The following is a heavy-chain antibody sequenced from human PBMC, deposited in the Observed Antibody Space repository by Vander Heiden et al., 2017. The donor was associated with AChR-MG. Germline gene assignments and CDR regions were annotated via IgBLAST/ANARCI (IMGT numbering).Heavy chain of an antibody. J-gene: IGHJ4*02. CDR3: AKGIMVQGVTLDY. CDR1: AFTFSSYG. CDR2: ISYDGSNK. D-gene: IGHD3-10*01. V-gene: IGHV3-30*18. Sequence: QVQLVESGGGVVQPGRSLRLSCAAPAFTFSSYGMHWVRQAPGKGLEWVAVISYDGSNKYYADSVKGRFTISRDNSKNTLYLQMNSLRAEDTAVYYCAKGIMVQGVTLDYWGQGTLVTVSS.